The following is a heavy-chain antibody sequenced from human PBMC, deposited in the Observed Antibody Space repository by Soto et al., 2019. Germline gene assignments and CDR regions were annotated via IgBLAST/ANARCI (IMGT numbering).Heavy chain of an antibody. CDR1: GYTFTSYA. CDR2: LNAGNGNT. Sequence: QVQLVQSGAEVKKPGASVKVSCKASGYTFTSYAMHWVRQAPGQRLEWMGWLNAGNGNTKYSQKFQGRVTITRDTAASTGYMERSSLRAEDTAVDDCAGGRGGGYWRSTSCWYYFDYWGQGTLVTVSS. D-gene: IGHD2-2*01. V-gene: IGHV1-3*01. CDR3: AGGRGGGYWRSTSCWYYFDY. J-gene: IGHJ4*02.